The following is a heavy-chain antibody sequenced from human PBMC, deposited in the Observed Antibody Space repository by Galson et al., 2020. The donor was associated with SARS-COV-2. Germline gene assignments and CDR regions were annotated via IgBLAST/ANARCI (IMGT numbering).Heavy chain of an antibody. D-gene: IGHD6-19*01. CDR1: GYSFSDYW. CDR2: IYPGDSYT. Sequence: GESLKISCKASGYSFSDYWIGWVRQMPGKDLEWMGIIYPGDSYTIYSPSFQRQVPISADKSTSTAYPQWSNLKASDTALYYCARHGAASGWYGGVDYWGQGTLVTVSS. V-gene: IGHV5-51*01. CDR3: ARHGAASGWYGGVDY. J-gene: IGHJ4*02.